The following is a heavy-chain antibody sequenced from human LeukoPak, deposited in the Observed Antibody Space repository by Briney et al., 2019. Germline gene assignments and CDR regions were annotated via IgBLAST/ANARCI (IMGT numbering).Heavy chain of an antibody. D-gene: IGHD6-6*01. CDR1: GFTFDDYA. J-gene: IGHJ3*02. V-gene: IGHV3-23*01. CDR2: ISSSRSYT. CDR3: AKDLREYSSSPRNAFDI. Sequence: GGSLRLSCAASGFTFDDYAMHWVRQAPGKGLEWVSSISSSRSYTYYADSVKGRFTISRDNSKNTLYLQMNSLRAEDTAVYYCAKDLREYSSSPRNAFDIWGQGTMVTVSS.